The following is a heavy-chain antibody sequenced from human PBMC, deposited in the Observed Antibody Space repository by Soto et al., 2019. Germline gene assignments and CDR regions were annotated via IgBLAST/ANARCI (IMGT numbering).Heavy chain of an antibody. Sequence: ASVKVSCKTSGFTFSSSAVHWVRQARGHRLQWIGWIDVGSANANYAQMLQERVTISRDMSTSTAYMELSSLRPEDTAVYYCARDLGGWPDYWGQGTLVTSPQ. J-gene: IGHJ4*02. CDR1: GFTFSSSA. CDR3: ARDLGGWPDY. D-gene: IGHD2-15*01. CDR2: IDVGSANA. V-gene: IGHV1-58*01.